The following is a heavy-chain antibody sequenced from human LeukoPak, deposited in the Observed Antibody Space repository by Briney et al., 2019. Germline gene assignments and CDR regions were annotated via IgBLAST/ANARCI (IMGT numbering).Heavy chain of an antibody. CDR2: IYSGGST. V-gene: IGHV3-53*01. J-gene: IGHJ6*02. D-gene: IGHD3-10*01. CDR3: ARDAYTSSGSYWGGVDYYYGLDV. Sequence: QSGGSLRLSCAASGFTVSSNYMSWVRQAPGKGLEWVSVIYSGGSTYYADSVKGRFTISRDNSKNTLNLQMNNLIAEDTSVYYCARDAYTSSGSYWGGVDYYYGLDVXGQGPTVTVSS. CDR1: GFTVSSNY.